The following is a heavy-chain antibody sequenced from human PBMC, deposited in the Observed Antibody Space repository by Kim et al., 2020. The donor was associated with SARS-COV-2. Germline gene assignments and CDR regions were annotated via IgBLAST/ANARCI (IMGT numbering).Heavy chain of an antibody. CDR2: ITSDSRSI. CDR3: ARGRNHAFDI. D-gene: IGHD1-1*01. CDR1: GLAFTTWP. J-gene: IGHJ3*02. Sequence: GGSLRLSCEASGLAFTTWPMNWVRQAPGKGPEWLSHITSDSRSIYYADSVKGRFTISRDNAKKSLYLQMNSLRDEDTAVYYWARGRNHAFDIWGQGTMVT. V-gene: IGHV3-48*02.